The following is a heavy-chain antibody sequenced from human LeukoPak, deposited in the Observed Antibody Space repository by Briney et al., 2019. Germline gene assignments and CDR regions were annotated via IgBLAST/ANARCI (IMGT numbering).Heavy chain of an antibody. Sequence: SETLSLTCAVSGGSISSGGYSWSWIRQPPGKGLEWIGYIYHSGSTYYNPSLKSRVTISVDRSKNQFSLKLSSVTAADTAVYYCARVANGYCSSTSCYGTLGYYFDYWGQGTLVTVSS. J-gene: IGHJ4*02. CDR3: ARVANGYCSSTSCYGTLGYYFDY. CDR2: IYHSGST. D-gene: IGHD2-2*03. V-gene: IGHV4-30-2*01. CDR1: GGSISSGGYS.